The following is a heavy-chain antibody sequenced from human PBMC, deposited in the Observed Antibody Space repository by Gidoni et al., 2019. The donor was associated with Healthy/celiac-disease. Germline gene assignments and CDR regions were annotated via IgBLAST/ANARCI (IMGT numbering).Heavy chain of an antibody. CDR3: ARSLRRLPYYYDSSGYSDAFDI. Sequence: QLQLQESGPGLVTPSQTLSLPCTVSGGSISSGGYYWSWICQHPGKGLEWIGYIYYSGSTYYNPPLKSRVTISVDTSKNQFSLKLSSVTAADTAVYYCARSLRRLPYYYDSSGYSDAFDIWGQGTMGTVSS. CDR2: IYYSGST. D-gene: IGHD3-22*01. J-gene: IGHJ3*02. CDR1: GGSISSGGYY. V-gene: IGHV4-31*03.